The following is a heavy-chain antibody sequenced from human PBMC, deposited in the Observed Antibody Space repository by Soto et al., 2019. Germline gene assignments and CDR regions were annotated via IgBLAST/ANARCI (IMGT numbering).Heavy chain of an antibody. CDR3: VRDGTKTLRDWFDP. CDR1: GASISGFY. D-gene: IGHD1-1*01. J-gene: IGHJ5*02. V-gene: IGHV4-4*07. CDR2: IYATGTT. Sequence: SETLSLTCTVSGASISGFYWSWIRKSAGKGLEWIGRIYATGTTDYNPSLKSRVMMSVDTSKKQFSLKLRSVTAADTAVCYCVRDGTKTLRDWFDPWGQGISVTVSS.